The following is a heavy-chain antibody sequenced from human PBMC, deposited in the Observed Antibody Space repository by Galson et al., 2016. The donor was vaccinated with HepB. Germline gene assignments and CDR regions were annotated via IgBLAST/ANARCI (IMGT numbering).Heavy chain of an antibody. J-gene: IGHJ4*02. Sequence: SLRLSCAASGFAFSEYDIHWVRQAAGKGLEWVSAMDILGDGYYSDSVKGRFTISRENAKSSLYLHMNSLRAEDTAHYYCAVIAVAGGTSDYWGQGTLVTVSS. CDR1: GFAFSEYD. D-gene: IGHD6-19*01. CDR2: MDILGDG. V-gene: IGHV3-13*01. CDR3: AVIAVAGGTSDY.